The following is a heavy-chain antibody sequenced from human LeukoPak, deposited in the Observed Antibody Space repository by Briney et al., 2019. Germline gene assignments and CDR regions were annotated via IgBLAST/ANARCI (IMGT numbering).Heavy chain of an antibody. Sequence: GGSLRLSCAASGFTFSSYEMNWVRQAPGKGLEWVSYISSSGSTIYYADSVKGRFTISRDNSKNTLYLQMNSLRAEDTAVYYCAKVGYGRTFDIWGQGTMVTVSS. CDR1: GFTFSSYE. CDR3: AKVGYGRTFDI. CDR2: ISSSGSTI. J-gene: IGHJ3*02. V-gene: IGHV3-48*03. D-gene: IGHD6-13*01.